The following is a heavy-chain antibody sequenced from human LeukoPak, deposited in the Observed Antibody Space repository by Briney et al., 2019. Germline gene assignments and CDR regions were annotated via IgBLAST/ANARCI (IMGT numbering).Heavy chain of an antibody. CDR2: IDISGGAT. CDR1: GFPFSSHA. J-gene: IGHJ4*02. Sequence: GGSLRLSCVASGFPFSSHAVCWVRQAPGKGLEWVSSIDISGGATWYADSVRGRFTISRDNSKNTLYLQMNSLRVEDTAVYYCARELSGTTSYYFDYWGQGTLVTVSS. D-gene: IGHD1-7*01. V-gene: IGHV3-23*01. CDR3: ARELSGTTSYYFDY.